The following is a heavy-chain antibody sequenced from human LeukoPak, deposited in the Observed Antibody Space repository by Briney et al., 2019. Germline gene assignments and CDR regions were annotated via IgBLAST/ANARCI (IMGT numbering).Heavy chain of an antibody. Sequence: PGGSLRLSCAASGFTFSSYAMSWVRQAPGKGLEWVSAISGSGGSTYYADSVKGRFTISRDNSKNTLYLQMNSLRAEDTAVYYCAKWTEVEYSSSVGAFDIWGQGTMVTVSS. J-gene: IGHJ3*02. CDR2: ISGSGGST. V-gene: IGHV3-23*01. CDR3: AKWTEVEYSSSVGAFDI. D-gene: IGHD6-6*01. CDR1: GFTFSSYA.